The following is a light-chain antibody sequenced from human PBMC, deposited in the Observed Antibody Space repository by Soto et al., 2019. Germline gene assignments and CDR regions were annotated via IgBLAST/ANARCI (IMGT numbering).Light chain of an antibody. J-gene: IGKJ1*01. CDR1: QSVSSSY. V-gene: IGKV3-20*01. Sequence: EIVLKQSPGTLSLYTGERATLSCRASQSVSSSYLAWYQQKPGQAPRLLIYGASSRATGIPDRFSGSGSGTDFTLTISRLEPEDFAVYYCQQYGSSPRTFGQGTKVDIK. CDR3: QQYGSSPRT. CDR2: GAS.